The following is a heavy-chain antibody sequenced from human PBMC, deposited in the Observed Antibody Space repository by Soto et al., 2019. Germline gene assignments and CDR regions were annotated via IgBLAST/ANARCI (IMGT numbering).Heavy chain of an antibody. D-gene: IGHD6-19*01. CDR3: AVGVAGQVGERYYYYYYGMDV. CDR1: GYTFTGYY. CDR2: INPNSGGT. Sequence: QVQLVQSGAEVKKPGASVKVSWKACGYTFTGYYRHWVRQAPGQGLEWMGWINPNSGGTNYAQKFQGRVTMTRDTSISTAYMELSRLRSDDTAVYYCAVGVAGQVGERYYYYYYGMDVWGQGTTVTVSS. V-gene: IGHV1-2*02. J-gene: IGHJ6*02.